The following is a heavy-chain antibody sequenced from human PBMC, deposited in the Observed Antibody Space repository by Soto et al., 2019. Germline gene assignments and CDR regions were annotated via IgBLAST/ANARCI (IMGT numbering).Heavy chain of an antibody. J-gene: IGHJ2*01. D-gene: IGHD4-17*01. V-gene: IGHV3-48*02. CDR2: ISSSSSTI. CDR3: ARGDYGDPPYWYFDL. Sequence: GGSLRLSCAASGFTFSSYSMNWVRQAPGKGLEWVSYISSSSSTIYYADSVKGRFTISRDNAKNSLYLQMNSLRDEDTAVYYCARGDYGDPPYWYFDLWGRGTLVTVSS. CDR1: GFTFSSYS.